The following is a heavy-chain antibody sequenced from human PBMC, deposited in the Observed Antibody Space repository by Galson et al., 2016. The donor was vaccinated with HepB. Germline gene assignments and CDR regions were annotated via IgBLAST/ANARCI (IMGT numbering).Heavy chain of an antibody. D-gene: IGHD3-22*01. CDR3: AKDRGDYYDSSGYYDFDY. V-gene: IGHV3-23*01. CDR1: GFTFSNSV. CDR2: ISGSGGTT. Sequence: SLRLSCAASGFTFSNSVMSWVRQAPGKGLEWVSAISGSGGTTYYADSVKGRFTFSRDNSKNTLYLQMNSLRAEVTAVYYCAKDRGDYYDSSGYYDFDYWGQGTLVTVSS. J-gene: IGHJ4*02.